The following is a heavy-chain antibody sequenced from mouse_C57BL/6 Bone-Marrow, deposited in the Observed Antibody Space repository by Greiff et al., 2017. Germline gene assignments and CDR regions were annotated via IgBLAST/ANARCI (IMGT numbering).Heavy chain of an antibody. CDR3: ARLGITTGFDY. V-gene: IGHV5-6*02. Sequence: EVKLVESGGDLVKPGGSLKLSCAASGFTFSSYGMSWVRQTPDKRLEWVATISSGGSYTSYPDSVKGRFTISRDNAKNTLYLQMSSLKSEDTAMYYCARLGITTGFDYWGQGTTLTVSS. CDR1: GFTFSSYG. CDR2: ISSGGSYT. D-gene: IGHD2-4*01. J-gene: IGHJ2*01.